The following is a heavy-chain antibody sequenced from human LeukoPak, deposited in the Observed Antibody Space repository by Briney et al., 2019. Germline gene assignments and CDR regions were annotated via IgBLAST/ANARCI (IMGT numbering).Heavy chain of an antibody. Sequence: PGGSLRLSCAASGFTFSSYAMHWVRQAPGKGLEWVAVISYDGSNKYYADSVKGRFTISRDNSKNTLYLQMNSLRAEDTAVYYCARDVRYSGYDSGHDAFDIWGQGTMVTVSS. CDR1: GFTFSSYA. D-gene: IGHD5-12*01. CDR2: ISYDGSNK. CDR3: ARDVRYSGYDSGHDAFDI. J-gene: IGHJ3*02. V-gene: IGHV3-30*04.